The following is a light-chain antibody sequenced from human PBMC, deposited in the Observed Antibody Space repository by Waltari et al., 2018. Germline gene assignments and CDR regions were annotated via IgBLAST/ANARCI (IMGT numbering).Light chain of an antibody. CDR3: QVWDANNDPGV. CDR2: EGS. Sequence: QSALTQPASVSGSPGQSIHISCPGTHRDVGSYNLVSWYQQHPGKAPKLMIYEGSKRPSGVSNRFSGSKSGNTASLTISRVEAADEADYYCQVWDANNDPGVFGTGTEVTVL. CDR1: HRDVGSYNL. J-gene: IGLJ1*01. V-gene: IGLV2-14*02.